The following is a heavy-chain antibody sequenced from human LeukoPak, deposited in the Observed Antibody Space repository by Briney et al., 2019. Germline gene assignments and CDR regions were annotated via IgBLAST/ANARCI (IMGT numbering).Heavy chain of an antibody. D-gene: IGHD1-7*01. CDR3: ARYNWNYEPHDAFDI. Sequence: SETLSLTCTVSGGSISSYYWSWIRQPAGKGLEWIGRIYTSGSTNYNPSLKSRVTMSVDTSKNQFSLKLSSVTAADTAVYYCARYNWNYEPHDAFDIWGQGTMVTVSS. V-gene: IGHV4-4*07. CDR1: GGSISSYY. J-gene: IGHJ3*02. CDR2: IYTSGST.